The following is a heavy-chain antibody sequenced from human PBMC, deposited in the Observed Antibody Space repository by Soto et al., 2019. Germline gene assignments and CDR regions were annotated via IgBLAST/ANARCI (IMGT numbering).Heavy chain of an antibody. CDR2: IYYSGST. Sequence: SETLSLTCTVSGGSISSYYWSWIRQPPGKGLEWIGYIYYSGSTNYNPSLKSRVTISVDTSKNQFSLKLSSVTAADTSVYYCGRHLNRYFFDFWAQGTLVTVSS. CDR3: GRHLNRYFFDF. CDR1: GGSISSYY. J-gene: IGHJ4*01. V-gene: IGHV4-59*08.